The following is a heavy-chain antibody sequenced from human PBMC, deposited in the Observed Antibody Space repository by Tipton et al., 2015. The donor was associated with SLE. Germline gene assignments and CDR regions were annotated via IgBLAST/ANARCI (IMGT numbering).Heavy chain of an antibody. J-gene: IGHJ5*02. Sequence: TLSLTCTFSGDSFISSGFFWGWIRQAPGKELEWIGSISSGGSTSYNPSLNSRLTISLDTSKNQFSLKLNSVDAADTAVYYCARLIAVSNTVDWFDPWGQGTLVTVSS. D-gene: IGHD6-19*01. CDR3: ARLIAVSNTVDWFDP. CDR1: GDSFISSGFF. V-gene: IGHV4-39*01. CDR2: ISSGGST.